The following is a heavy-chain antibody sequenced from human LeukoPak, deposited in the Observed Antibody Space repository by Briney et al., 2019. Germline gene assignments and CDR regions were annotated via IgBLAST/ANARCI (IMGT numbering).Heavy chain of an antibody. CDR1: GFTFSSYG. CDR3: ARGDYYDFWSGYYNFDY. Sequence: PGRSLRLSCAASGFTFSSYGMHWVRQAPGKGLEWVAVTSYDGSYKYYADSVKGRFTISRDNSKNTLYLQMNSLRAEDTAVYYCARGDYYDFWSGYYNFDYWGQGTLVTVSS. D-gene: IGHD3-3*01. J-gene: IGHJ4*02. CDR2: TSYDGSYK. V-gene: IGHV3-30*03.